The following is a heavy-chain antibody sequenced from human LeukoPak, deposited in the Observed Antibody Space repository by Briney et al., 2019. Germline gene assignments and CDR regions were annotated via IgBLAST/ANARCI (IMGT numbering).Heavy chain of an antibody. D-gene: IGHD2-15*01. CDR1: GFTFSSYT. Sequence: PGGSLRLSCAASGFTFSSYTMNWVHQAPGKGLEWVSSISSSSSYIYYADSVKGRLTISRDNAKNSLYLQMNSLRAEDTAVYYCARDPTPRYCSGGSCYTYYGMDVWGQGTTVTVSS. CDR3: ARDPTPRYCSGGSCYTYYGMDV. V-gene: IGHV3-21*01. CDR2: ISSSSSYI. J-gene: IGHJ6*02.